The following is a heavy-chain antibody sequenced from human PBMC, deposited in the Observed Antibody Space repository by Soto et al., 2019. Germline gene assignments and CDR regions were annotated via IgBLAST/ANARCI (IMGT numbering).Heavy chain of an antibody. CDR2: ISSSGSSR. CDR3: ASRVFYAMDV. Sequence: GGSLRLSCAASGFTFSDYTMNWVRQAPEKGLEWVSFISSSGSSRYYADSVKGRFTISRDNAKNPLFLQMNSLRGEDTAVYYCASRVFYAMDVWGQGTTVTVSS. V-gene: IGHV3-48*01. CDR1: GFTFSDYT. J-gene: IGHJ6*02.